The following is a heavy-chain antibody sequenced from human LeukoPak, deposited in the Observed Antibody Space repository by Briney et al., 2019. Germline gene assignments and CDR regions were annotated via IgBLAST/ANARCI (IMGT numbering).Heavy chain of an antibody. J-gene: IGHJ4*02. V-gene: IGHV1-2*06. CDR1: GYTFTGYY. Sequence: GASVKVSCKASGYTFTGYYMHWVRQAPGQGLEWMGRINPNSGGTNYAQKFQGRVTMTRDTSISTAYMELSSLRSEDTAVYYCARGPTQGTIFGVVIIPQFDYFDYWGQGTLVTASS. D-gene: IGHD3-3*01. CDR2: INPNSGGT. CDR3: ARGPTQGTIFGVVIIPQFDYFDY.